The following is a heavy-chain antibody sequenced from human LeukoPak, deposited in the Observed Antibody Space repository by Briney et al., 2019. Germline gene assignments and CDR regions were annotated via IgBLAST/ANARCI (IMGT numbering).Heavy chain of an antibody. J-gene: IGHJ4*02. D-gene: IGHD2-2*01. V-gene: IGHV1-2*02. CDR1: GYTFTGYY. Sequence: VASVKVSCKASGYTFTGYYMHWVRQAPGQGLEWMGWINPNSGGTNYAQKFQGRVTMTRDTYISTAYMELSRLRSDDKAVYYCARARLRSVVVPAALGGYWGQGTLVTVSS. CDR3: ARARLRSVVVPAALGGY. CDR2: INPNSGGT.